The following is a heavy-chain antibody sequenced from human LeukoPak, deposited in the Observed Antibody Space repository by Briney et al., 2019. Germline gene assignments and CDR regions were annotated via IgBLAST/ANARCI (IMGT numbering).Heavy chain of an antibody. D-gene: IGHD5-12*01. V-gene: IGHV4-59*01. Sequence: SETLSLTCTVSGGSISSYYWSWLRQPPGKGLEWIGYIYYSGSTNYNPSLKSRVTISVDTSKNQFSLKLSSVTAADTAVYYCARDQAGYSGYDSLGFDPWGQGTLVTVSS. CDR3: ARDQAGYSGYDSLGFDP. CDR1: GGSISSYY. J-gene: IGHJ5*01. CDR2: IYYSGST.